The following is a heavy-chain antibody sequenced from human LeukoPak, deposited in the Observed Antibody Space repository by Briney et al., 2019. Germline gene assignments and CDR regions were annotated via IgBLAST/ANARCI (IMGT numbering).Heavy chain of an antibody. J-gene: IGHJ2*01. Sequence: RGGSLRLSCAASGFTFSSCAMGWVRQPPGKGLEWVSGITGDGGGAYYTDSVKGRFTISRDNSKNTLYLQMNSLRAEDTALYYCANARGTTSSYFAVGGRPTPVTVSS. V-gene: IGHV3-23*01. D-gene: IGHD1-26*01. CDR3: ANARGTTSSYFAV. CDR1: GFTFSSCA. CDR2: ITGDGGGA.